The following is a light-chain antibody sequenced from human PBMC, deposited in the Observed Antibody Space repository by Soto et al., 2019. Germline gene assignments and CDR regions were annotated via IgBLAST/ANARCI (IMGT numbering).Light chain of an antibody. J-gene: IGLJ1*01. V-gene: IGLV2-14*01. CDR2: EVT. CDR1: SGVVGGYDY. Sequence: QSVLTQPASVSGSPGQSVAIPCTCTSGVVGGYDYVSWYQQHPDKAPKLMIYEVTKRPSWVSNRFSGSKSGNTASLTISGLQPEDEADYYCSSHTSGSTRVFGSGTKVTVL. CDR3: SSHTSGSTRV.